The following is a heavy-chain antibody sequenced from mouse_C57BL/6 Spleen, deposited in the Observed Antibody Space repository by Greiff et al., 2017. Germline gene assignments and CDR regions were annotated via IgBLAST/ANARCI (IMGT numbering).Heavy chain of an antibody. J-gene: IGHJ2*01. D-gene: IGHD3-1*01. CDR1: GYSFTGYY. Sequence: EVQLQQSGPELVKPGASVKISCKASGYSFTGYYMNWVKQSPEKSLEWIGEINPSTGGTTYNQKFKAKATLTVDKSSSTAYMQLKSLTSEDSAVYYCARQGLPFDYWGQGTTLTVSS. V-gene: IGHV1-42*01. CDR2: INPSTGGT. CDR3: ARQGLPFDY.